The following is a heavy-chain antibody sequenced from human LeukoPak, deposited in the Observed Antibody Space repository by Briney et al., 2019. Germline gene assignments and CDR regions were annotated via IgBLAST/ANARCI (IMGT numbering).Heavy chain of an antibody. Sequence: RTGGSLRLSCAASGNYWMHWVRQVPGKGLVWVSHINSDGSWTSYADSVKGRFTNSKDNAKNTVYLQMNSLRAEDTAVYYCVSFYETYWGRGTLVTVSS. CDR2: INSDGSWT. V-gene: IGHV3-74*01. CDR3: VSFYETY. D-gene: IGHD2/OR15-2a*01. J-gene: IGHJ4*02. CDR1: GNYW.